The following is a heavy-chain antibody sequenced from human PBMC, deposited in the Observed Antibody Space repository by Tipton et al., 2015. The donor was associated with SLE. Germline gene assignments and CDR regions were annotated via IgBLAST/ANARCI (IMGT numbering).Heavy chain of an antibody. V-gene: IGHV3-23*01. J-gene: IGHJ5*02. Sequence: SLRLSCAASGFTFSSYAMSWVRQAPGKGLEWVSGIRGSGGSTNYADSVKGRFTISRDNPKNTLYLQMNSLRAEDTAVYYCAKIGYSSGWFLGNWFDPWGQGTLVTVSS. D-gene: IGHD6-19*01. CDR1: GFTFSSYA. CDR3: AKIGYSSGWFLGNWFDP. CDR2: IRGSGGST.